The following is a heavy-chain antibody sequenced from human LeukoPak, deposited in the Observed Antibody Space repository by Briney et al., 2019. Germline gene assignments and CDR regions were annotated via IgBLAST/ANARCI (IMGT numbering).Heavy chain of an antibody. V-gene: IGHV1-2*02. CDR2: INPNSGGT. Sequence: ASVKVSCKASGYTFTGYYMHWVRQAPGQGLEWMGWINPNSGGTNYAQKFQGRVTMTRDTSISTAYMELSRLRSDDTAVYYCARDTSMITFGGVTRYWGQGTLVTVSS. D-gene: IGHD3-16*01. CDR1: GYTFTGYY. CDR3: ARDTSMITFGGVTRY. J-gene: IGHJ4*02.